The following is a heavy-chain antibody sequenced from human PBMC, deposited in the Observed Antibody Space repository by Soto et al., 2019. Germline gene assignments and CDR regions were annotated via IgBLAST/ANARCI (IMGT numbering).Heavy chain of an antibody. CDR2: IYYSGST. V-gene: IGHV4-59*01. Sequence: QVQLQESGPGLVKPSETLSLTCTVSSGSISSYYWSWIRQPPGKGLEWIGYIYYSGSTNYNPSLKSRVTISAVTSKNQFSLKLSSVTAADTAVYYCARGGRVYTILHAFDIWGQGTMVTVSS. CDR1: SGSISSYY. CDR3: ARGGRVYTILHAFDI. D-gene: IGHD2-8*01. J-gene: IGHJ3*02.